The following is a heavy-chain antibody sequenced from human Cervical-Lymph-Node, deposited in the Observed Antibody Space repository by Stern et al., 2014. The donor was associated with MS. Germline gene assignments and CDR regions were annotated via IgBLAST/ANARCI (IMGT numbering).Heavy chain of an antibody. CDR2: IYLGDSES. V-gene: IGHV5-51*01. J-gene: IGHJ4*02. CDR1: GYSFTANW. D-gene: IGHD4-17*01. Sequence: EDQLVESGAEVKKPGESLKISCKGSGYSFTANWIAWVRQMPGKGLEWMGIIYLGDSESRYSPSFKGQVTISADKSISTAYLQWSSLKASDTAMYYCARDYGDYAFDYWGQGTLVTVSS. CDR3: ARDYGDYAFDY.